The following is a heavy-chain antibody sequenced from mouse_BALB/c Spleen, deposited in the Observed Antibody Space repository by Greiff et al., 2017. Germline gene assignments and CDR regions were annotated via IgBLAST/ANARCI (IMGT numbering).Heavy chain of an antibody. J-gene: IGHJ4*01. CDR1: GYTFTDYA. V-gene: IGHV1-67*01. CDR3: AREKPFYYGSRGAMDY. Sequence: VQLQQSGPELVRPGVSVKISCKGSGYTFTDYAMHWVKQSHAKSLEWIGVISTYYGNTNYNQKFKGKATMTVDKSSSTAYMELARLTSEDSAIYYCAREKPFYYGSRGAMDYWGQGTSVTVSS. CDR2: ISTYYGNT. D-gene: IGHD1-1*01.